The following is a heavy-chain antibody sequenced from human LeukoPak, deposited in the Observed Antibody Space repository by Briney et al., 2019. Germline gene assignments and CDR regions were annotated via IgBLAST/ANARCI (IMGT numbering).Heavy chain of an antibody. V-gene: IGHV3-30-3*01. Sequence: GGSLRLSCAASGFTFSSYAMSWVRQAPGKGLEWVTLIFYDGTNKCYADSVKGRFTISRDNSKNTLYLQMNSLRTEDTAVYYCARDNGDYYFDFWGQGTLVIVSS. CDR3: ARDNGDYYFDF. CDR1: GFTFSSYA. CDR2: IFYDGTNK. J-gene: IGHJ4*02. D-gene: IGHD2-21*02.